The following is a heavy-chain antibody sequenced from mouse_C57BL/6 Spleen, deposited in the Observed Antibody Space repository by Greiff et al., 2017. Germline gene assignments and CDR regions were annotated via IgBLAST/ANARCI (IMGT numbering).Heavy chain of an antibody. V-gene: IGHV1-50*01. CDR2: IDPSDSYT. Sequence: QVQLQQPGAELVKPGASVKLSCKASGYTFTSYWMQWVKQRPGQGLEWIGEIDPSDSYTNYNQKFKGKATLTVDTSSSTAYMQLSSLTSEDSAVYYCARWNLDSSGPYYFDYWGQGTTLTVSS. J-gene: IGHJ2*01. CDR1: GYTFTSYW. D-gene: IGHD3-2*02. CDR3: ARWNLDSSGPYYFDY.